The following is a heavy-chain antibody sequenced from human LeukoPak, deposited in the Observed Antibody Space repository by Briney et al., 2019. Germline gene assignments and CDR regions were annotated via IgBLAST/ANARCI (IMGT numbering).Heavy chain of an antibody. CDR2: ISGSGGST. J-gene: IGHJ4*02. D-gene: IGHD3-22*01. V-gene: IGHV3-23*01. Sequence: GGSLRLSCAASGFTFSSYAMSWVRQAPGKGLEWVSAISGSGGSTYYADSVKGRFTISRDNSKNTLYLQMNSLRAEDTAVYYCAKDLGYYDTGAQGYWGQGTLVTVSS. CDR3: AKDLGYYDTGAQGY. CDR1: GFTFSSYA.